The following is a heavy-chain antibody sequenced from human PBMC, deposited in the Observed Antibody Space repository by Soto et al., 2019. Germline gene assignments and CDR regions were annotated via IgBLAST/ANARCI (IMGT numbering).Heavy chain of an antibody. J-gene: IGHJ6*02. D-gene: IGHD5-18*01. Sequence: GGSLRLSCAASGFTFDDYAMHWVRQAPGKGLEWVSLISWDGGSTYYADSVKGRFTISRDNSKNSLYLQMNSLRAEDTALYYCAKDAEYSYGYDYYYGMDVWGQGTTVTVSS. CDR2: ISWDGGST. CDR3: AKDAEYSYGYDYYYGMDV. CDR1: GFTFDDYA. V-gene: IGHV3-43D*04.